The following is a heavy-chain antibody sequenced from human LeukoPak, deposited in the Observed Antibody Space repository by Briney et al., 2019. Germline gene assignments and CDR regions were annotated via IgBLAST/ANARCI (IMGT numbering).Heavy chain of an antibody. V-gene: IGHV1-2*02. J-gene: IGHJ4*02. D-gene: IGHD1/OR15-1a*01. CDR3: AITLLTGTFDY. CDR1: GYTFTGYY. Sequence: ASVKVSCKASGYTFTGYYLHWVRQAPGQGLEWMGWINPNSGYTDSAQKFQGRVTMTRDTSISTAYMELSRLRSDDTAVYYCAITLLTGTFDYWGQGTLVTVSS. CDR2: INPNSGYT.